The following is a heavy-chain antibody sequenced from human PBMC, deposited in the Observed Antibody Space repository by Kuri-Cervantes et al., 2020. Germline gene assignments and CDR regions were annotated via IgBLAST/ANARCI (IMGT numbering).Heavy chain of an antibody. D-gene: IGHD1-1*01. Sequence: ASVKVSCKASGYTFTSYDINWVRQATGQGLEWMGWMNPNSGNTGYAQKFQGRVTMTRNTSISTAYAELSSLRAEDTAIYYCAKDGRTGTTALGYWGQGTLVTVSS. J-gene: IGHJ4*02. CDR3: AKDGRTGTTALGY. CDR1: GYTFTSYD. CDR2: MNPNSGNT. V-gene: IGHV1-8*02.